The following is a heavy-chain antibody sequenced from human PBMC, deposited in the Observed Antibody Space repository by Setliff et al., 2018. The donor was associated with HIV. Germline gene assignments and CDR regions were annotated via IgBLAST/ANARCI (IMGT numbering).Heavy chain of an antibody. D-gene: IGHD5-12*01. CDR1: GYTFTSYG. CDR3: ARGGMYGYKLSGLVFQH. CDR2: ISAYNGNT. V-gene: IGHV1-18*01. J-gene: IGHJ1*01. Sequence: WASVKVSCKASGYTFTSYGISWVRQAPGQGLEWMGWISAYNGNTNYAQKLQGRVTMTTDTSTSTAYMELRSLRSDDTAVYYCARGGMYGYKLSGLVFQHWGQGTLVTVSS.